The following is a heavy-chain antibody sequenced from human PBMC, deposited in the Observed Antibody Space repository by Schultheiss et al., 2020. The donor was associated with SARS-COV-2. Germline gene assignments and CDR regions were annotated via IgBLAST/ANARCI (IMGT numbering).Heavy chain of an antibody. D-gene: IGHD3-22*01. J-gene: IGHJ6*02. V-gene: IGHV3-30*04. CDR2: ISYDGSNK. CDR3: AKGDDSSGYYYAYYYYGMDV. CDR1: GFTFSSYA. Sequence: GGSLRLSCAASGFTFSSYAMHWVRQAPGKGLEWVAVISYDGSNKYYADSVKGRFTISRDNSKNTLYLQMNSLRAEDTAVYYCAKGDDSSGYYYAYYYYGMDVWGQGTTVTVSS.